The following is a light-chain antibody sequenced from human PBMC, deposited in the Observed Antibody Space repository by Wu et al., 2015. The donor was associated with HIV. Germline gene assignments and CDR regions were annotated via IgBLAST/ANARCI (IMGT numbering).Light chain of an antibody. J-gene: IGKJ3*01. CDR3: QQSYSTPVT. CDR2: AAS. V-gene: IGKV1-39*01. CDR1: QSISSY. Sequence: DIQMTQSPSSLSASVGDRVTITCRASQSISSYLNWYQQKPGKAPKLLIYAASSLQSGVPSRFSGSGSGTDFTLTISSLQPEDFATYYCQQSYSTPVTFGPWDQSGYQT.